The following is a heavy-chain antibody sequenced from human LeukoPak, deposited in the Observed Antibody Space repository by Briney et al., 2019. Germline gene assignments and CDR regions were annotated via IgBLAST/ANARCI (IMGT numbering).Heavy chain of an antibody. J-gene: IGHJ3*02. V-gene: IGHV1-46*01. CDR1: GYTFTRYY. CDR2: IDPSGGST. CDR3: ARATYYLDI. D-gene: IGHD3-10*01. Sequence: ASVKVSCKASGYTFTRYYMHWVRQAPGQGLEWMGIIDPSGGSTSYAQNFQGGITMTRDATTSTVYLELSSLRSEDTAVYYCARATYYLDIWGQGTMVTVSS.